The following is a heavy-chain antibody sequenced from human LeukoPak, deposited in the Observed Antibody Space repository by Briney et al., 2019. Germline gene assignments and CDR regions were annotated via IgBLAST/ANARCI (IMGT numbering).Heavy chain of an antibody. Sequence: ASVKVSCKASGYTFTSYYMHWVRQAPGQGLEWMGIINPSGGSTSSAQKFQGQVTISADKSISTAYLQWSSLKASDTAMYYCARLSPFCRIKGDGTCYSDYWGQGTLVTVSS. J-gene: IGHJ4*02. CDR1: GYTFTSYY. CDR2: INPSGGST. V-gene: IGHV1-46*01. CDR3: ARLSPFCRIKGDGTCYSDY. D-gene: IGHD2-15*01.